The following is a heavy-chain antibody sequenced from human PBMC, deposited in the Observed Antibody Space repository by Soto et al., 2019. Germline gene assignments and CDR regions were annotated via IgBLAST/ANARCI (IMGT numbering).Heavy chain of an antibody. D-gene: IGHD6-19*01. J-gene: IGHJ4*02. CDR1: GYTFTSYD. V-gene: IGHV1-8*01. Sequence: ASVKVSCKASGYTFTSYDINWVRQATGQGLEWMGWMNPNSGNTGYAQKFQGRVTMTRNTSISTAYMELSSLRSDDTAVYYCAKATTNGGWFNPFDSWGQGALVTVSS. CDR2: MNPNSGNT. CDR3: AKATTNGGWFNPFDS.